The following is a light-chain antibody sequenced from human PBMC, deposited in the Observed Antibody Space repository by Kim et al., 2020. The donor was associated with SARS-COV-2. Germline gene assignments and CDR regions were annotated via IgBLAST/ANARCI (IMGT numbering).Light chain of an antibody. Sequence: DIVMTQTPLSLPVTLGQPASISCTSSQSLLSSDVNTYLNWFHQRPGQPPRPLIYKVSIRFSGVPDRFSGSGAGTFFTLRISRVEAEDVGVYYCMQATQFPWTFGQGTKVDIK. J-gene: IGKJ1*01. CDR1: QSLLSSDVNTY. V-gene: IGKV2-24*01. CDR2: KVS. CDR3: MQATQFPWT.